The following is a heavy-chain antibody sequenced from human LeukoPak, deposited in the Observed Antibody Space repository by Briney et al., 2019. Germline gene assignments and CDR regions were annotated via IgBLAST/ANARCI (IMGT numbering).Heavy chain of an antibody. V-gene: IGHV3-48*03. CDR1: GFTFSSYE. CDR2: ISSSGSTI. CDR3: ARKGTCSSTRCHPRDYYYYGMDV. D-gene: IGHD2-2*01. Sequence: PGGSLRLSCAASGFTFSSYEMNWVRQAPGKGLEWVSYISSSGSTIYYADSVKGRFTISRDNAKNSLYLQMNSLRAEDPAVYYRARKGTCSSTRCHPRDYYYYGMDVWGQGTTVTVSS. J-gene: IGHJ6*02.